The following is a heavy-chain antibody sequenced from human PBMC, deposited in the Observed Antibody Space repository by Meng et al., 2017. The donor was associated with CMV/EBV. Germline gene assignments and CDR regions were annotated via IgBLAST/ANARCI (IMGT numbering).Heavy chain of an antibody. J-gene: IGHJ4*02. V-gene: IGHV3-7*01. CDR2: IKQDGSEK. CDR1: GFTFSSHW. D-gene: IGHD4-23*01. Sequence: GGSLRLSCAASGFTFSSHWMSWVRQAPGKGLEWVANIKQDGSEKYYVDSVKGRFTISRDNAKNSLYLQMNSLREEDTAVYYCARVGRWGGYWGQGTLVTVSS. CDR3: ARVGRWGGY.